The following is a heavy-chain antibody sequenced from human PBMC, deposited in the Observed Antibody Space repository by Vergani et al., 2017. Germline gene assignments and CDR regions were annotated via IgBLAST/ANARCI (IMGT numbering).Heavy chain of an antibody. CDR1: GGSISSYY. CDR2: IYYSGST. V-gene: IGHV4-59*01. J-gene: IGHJ4*02. CDR3: ARETYYYDSSGYYYALFDY. D-gene: IGHD3-22*01. Sequence: QVQLQESGPGLVKPSETLSLTCTVSGGSISSYYWSWIRQPPGKGLEWIGYIYYSGSTNYNPSLKSRVTISVDTSKNQFSLKLSSVTAADTAVYYCARETYYYDSSGYYYALFDYWGQGTLVTVSS.